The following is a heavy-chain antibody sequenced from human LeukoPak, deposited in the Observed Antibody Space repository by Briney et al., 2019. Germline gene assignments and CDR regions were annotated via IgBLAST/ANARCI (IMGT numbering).Heavy chain of an antibody. V-gene: IGHV1-69*13. D-gene: IGHD2-15*01. Sequence: ASVKVSCKASGYTFTSYGISWVRQAPGQGLEWMGGIIPIFGTANYAQKFQGRVTITADESTSTAYMELSSLKASDTAMYYCARRSEQTPYFEYWGQGTLVTVSS. CDR1: GYTFTSYG. CDR2: IIPIFGTA. J-gene: IGHJ4*02. CDR3: ARRSEQTPYFEY.